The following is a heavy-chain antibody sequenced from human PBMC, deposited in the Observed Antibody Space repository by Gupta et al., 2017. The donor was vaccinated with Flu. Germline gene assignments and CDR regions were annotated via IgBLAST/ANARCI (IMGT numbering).Heavy chain of an antibody. D-gene: IGHD2-8*01. J-gene: IGHJ4*02. V-gene: IGHV3-15*01. CDR3: YTWRRMVYATGDH. Sequence: MAWVRQTPGKGLEWLGRIKGKSDGDATDYAAPVTGRFFISRDDSINTLFLQMNSLRMEDTGVYYCYTWRRMVYATGDHWGRGTLVTVSS. CDR2: IKGKSDGDAT.